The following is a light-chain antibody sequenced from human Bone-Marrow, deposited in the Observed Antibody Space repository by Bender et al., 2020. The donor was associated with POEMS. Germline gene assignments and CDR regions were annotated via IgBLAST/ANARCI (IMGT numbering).Light chain of an antibody. J-gene: IGLJ3*02. CDR2: EVN. CDR1: SSDVGGSHY. V-gene: IGLV2-14*01. CDR3: SSYTTSTTWV. Sequence: QSALTQPASMSGSPGQSITISCTGTSSDVGGSHYVSWYQQHPGRAPKLIIYEVNNRPSGISNRFSGSKSGNSASLTISGLQAEDESDYYCSSYTTSTTWVFGGGTKLTVL.